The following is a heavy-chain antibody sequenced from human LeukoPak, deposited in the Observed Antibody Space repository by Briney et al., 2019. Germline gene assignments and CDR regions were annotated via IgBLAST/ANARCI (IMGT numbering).Heavy chain of an antibody. J-gene: IGHJ4*02. CDR3: AREEGSSGWSFGF. D-gene: IGHD6-19*01. Sequence: ASVKVSCKASGYTFTGYYMHWVRQAPGQGLEWMGWINPNSGGTNYAQKFQGRVTMTRDTSISTAYMELSRLRSDDTAVYYCAREEGSSGWSFGFWGQGTQVTVSS. V-gene: IGHV1-2*02. CDR1: GYTFTGYY. CDR2: INPNSGGT.